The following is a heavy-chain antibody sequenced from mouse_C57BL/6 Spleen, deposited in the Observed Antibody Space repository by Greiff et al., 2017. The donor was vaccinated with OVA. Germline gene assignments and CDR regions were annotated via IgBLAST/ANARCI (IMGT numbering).Heavy chain of an antibody. Sequence: QVQLQQPGAELVRPGSSVTLSCKASGYTFTSYWMHWVKQRPIQGLEWIGNIDPSDSETHYNQKFKDKATLTVDKSSSTAYMQLSSLTSEDSAVYYCARDYGSSPWCAYWGQGTLVTVSA. J-gene: IGHJ3*01. CDR3: ARDYGSSPWCAY. D-gene: IGHD1-1*01. V-gene: IGHV1-52*01. CDR2: IDPSDSET. CDR1: GYTFTSYW.